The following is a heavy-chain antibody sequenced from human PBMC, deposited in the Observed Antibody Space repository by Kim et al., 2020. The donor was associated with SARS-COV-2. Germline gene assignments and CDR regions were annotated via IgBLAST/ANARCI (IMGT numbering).Heavy chain of an antibody. CDR2: ISGSGDVS. CDR1: GLIFSNYA. J-gene: IGHJ6*02. D-gene: IGHD2-21*01. Sequence: GGSLRLSCVASGLIFSNYAFTWVRQAPGKGLEWVSGISGSGDVSHYADSGKGRFTTSRDNSKSTLYLLMDSLRAEDTAIYYCAKFMGSILPTRGMDVWG. V-gene: IGHV3-23*01. CDR3: AKFMGSILPTRGMDV.